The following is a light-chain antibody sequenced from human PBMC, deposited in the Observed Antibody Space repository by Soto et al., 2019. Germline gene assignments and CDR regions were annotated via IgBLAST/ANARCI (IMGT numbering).Light chain of an antibody. J-gene: IGKJ4*01. Sequence: EIVLTQSPGTLSLSPGERATLSCRASQTVSSSYLAWYQQKPGQAPRLLIYGASSRATGIPDRFSGSGSGTDFTLTISRLEPEDFAVYYCQQYGRSYALAFGGGTKVDIK. CDR3: QQYGRSYALA. V-gene: IGKV3-20*01. CDR1: QTVSSSY. CDR2: GAS.